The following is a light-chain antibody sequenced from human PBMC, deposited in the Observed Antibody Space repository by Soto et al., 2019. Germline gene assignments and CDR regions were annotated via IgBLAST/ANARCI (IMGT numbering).Light chain of an antibody. CDR2: EVS. J-gene: IGKJ5*01. Sequence: DILLTQTPHSLSVIPGQAASISCTSAQRLLHNDGKTYLFWYLQKPGQPPQLLIYEVSKRFSGVPDRFSGSGSGTDFTLQISRVAAEDVGTYYCLQRLQLPVTFGQGTRLYIK. V-gene: IGKV2D-29*01. CDR3: LQRLQLPVT. CDR1: QRLLHNDGKTY.